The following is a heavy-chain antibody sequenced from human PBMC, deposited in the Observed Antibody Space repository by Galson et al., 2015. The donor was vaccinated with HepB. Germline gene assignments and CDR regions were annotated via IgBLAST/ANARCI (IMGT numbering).Heavy chain of an antibody. CDR2: INPSGGST. Sequence: SVKVSCKASGYTFTSYYMHWVRQAPGQGLEWMGIINPSGGSTSYAQKFQGRVTMTRDTSTSTVYMELSSLRSEDTAVYYCARDFSFVGATHPFDIWGQGTMVTVSS. J-gene: IGHJ3*02. CDR3: ARDFSFVGATHPFDI. D-gene: IGHD1-26*01. V-gene: IGHV1-46*01. CDR1: GYTFTSYY.